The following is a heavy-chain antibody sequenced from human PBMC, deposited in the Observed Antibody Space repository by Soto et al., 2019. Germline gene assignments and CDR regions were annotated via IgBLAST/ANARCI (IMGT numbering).Heavy chain of an antibody. CDR2: IRQDGGQK. Sequence: EVQLVESGGGLVQPGGSLRLSCEASGFTFSNYGMSGIRQAPGKGLEWVANIRQDGGQKSLVDSVTGRFTISRDNAKNSLYLQMNGLRTEDAAVYYCVREGSSGWHFDSWGQGTLVTVSS. V-gene: IGHV3-7*01. J-gene: IGHJ4*02. D-gene: IGHD6-19*01. CDR3: VREGSSGWHFDS. CDR1: GFTFSNYG.